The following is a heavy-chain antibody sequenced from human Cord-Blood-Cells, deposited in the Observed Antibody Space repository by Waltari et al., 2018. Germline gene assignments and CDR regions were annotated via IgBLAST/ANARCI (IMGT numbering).Heavy chain of an antibody. D-gene: IGHD5-18*01. CDR1: GYTFTIYG. Sequence: QGQMGQAGGEVKKPGAEVKVACKASGYTFTIYGTSWVRQATGQGLEWMGWISAYNGNTNYAQKLQGRVTMTTDTSTSTAYMELRSLRSDDTAVYYCARRRGYSYGFDYWGQGTLFTVSS. CDR3: ARRRGYSYGFDY. J-gene: IGHJ4*02. V-gene: IGHV1-18*04. CDR2: ISAYNGNT.